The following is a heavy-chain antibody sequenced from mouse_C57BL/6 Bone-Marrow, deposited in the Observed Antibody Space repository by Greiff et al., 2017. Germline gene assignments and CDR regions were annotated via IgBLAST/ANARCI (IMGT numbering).Heavy chain of an antibody. J-gene: IGHJ1*03. CDR2: INPNNGGT. CDR1: GYTFTDYY. Sequence: EVQLQQSGPELVKPGASVKISCKASGYTFTDYYMNWVKQSHGKSLEWIGDINPNNGGTSYNQKFKGKATLTVDKSSSTAYMELRSLTSEDSAVYYCLLRRRDWYFDVWGTGTTVTVSS. D-gene: IGHD2-4*01. CDR3: LLRRRDWYFDV. V-gene: IGHV1-26*01.